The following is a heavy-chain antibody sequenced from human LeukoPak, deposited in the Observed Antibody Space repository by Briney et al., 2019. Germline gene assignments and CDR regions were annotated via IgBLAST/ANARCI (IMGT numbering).Heavy chain of an antibody. CDR2: IYSGGST. D-gene: IGHD3-22*01. V-gene: IGHV3-66*01. CDR1: GFTVSSNE. CDR3: ARARQYYYDSSGYRRPTFDY. Sequence: GGSLRLSCAASGFTVSSNEMSWVRQAPGKGLEWVSVIYSGGSTYYADSVKGRFTISRDNSKNTLYLQMNSLRAEDTAVYYCARARQYYYDSSGYRRPTFDYWGQGTLVTVSS. J-gene: IGHJ4*02.